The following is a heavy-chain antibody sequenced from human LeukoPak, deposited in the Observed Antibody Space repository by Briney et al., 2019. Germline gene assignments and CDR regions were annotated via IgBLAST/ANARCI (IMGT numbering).Heavy chain of an antibody. Sequence: GESLKISCKGSGYSFTSYWIGWVRQMPGKGLEWMGIIYPGDSDTRYSPSFQGQVTISADKSISTAYLQWSSLKASDTAMYYCARLRDWRRYYYYMDVWGKGTTVTVSS. V-gene: IGHV5-51*01. CDR3: ARLRDWRRYYYYMDV. CDR1: GYSFTSYW. D-gene: IGHD3/OR15-3a*01. J-gene: IGHJ6*03. CDR2: IYPGDSDT.